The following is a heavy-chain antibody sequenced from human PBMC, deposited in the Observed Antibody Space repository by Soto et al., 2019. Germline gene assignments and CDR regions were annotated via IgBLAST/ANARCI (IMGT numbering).Heavy chain of an antibody. CDR2: IYYSGST. Sequence: LSLTCTVSGGSVSSGSYYWSWIRQPPGKGLEWIGYIYYSGSTNYNPSLKSRVTISVDTSKNQFSLKLSSVTAADTAVYYCARVPLINSGWYVGYFDYWGQGTLVTVSS. CDR3: ARVPLINSGWYVGYFDY. CDR1: GGSVSSGSYY. V-gene: IGHV4-61*01. J-gene: IGHJ4*02. D-gene: IGHD6-19*01.